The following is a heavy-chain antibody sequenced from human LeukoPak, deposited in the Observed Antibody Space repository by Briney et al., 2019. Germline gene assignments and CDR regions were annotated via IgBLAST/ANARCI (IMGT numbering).Heavy chain of an antibody. CDR1: GYSFTSYW. CDR3: ARRDLTECSGGSYCSSNWFDP. J-gene: IGHJ5*02. D-gene: IGHD2-15*01. Sequence: GESLKISCKGSGYSFTSYWIGWVRQMPGKGLEWMGLIYAGDSETRYSPSFQGQVTISADKSISTAYLQWSSLKASDTAMYYCARRDLTECSGGSYCSSNWFDPWGQGTLVTVSS. CDR2: IYAGDSET. V-gene: IGHV5-51*01.